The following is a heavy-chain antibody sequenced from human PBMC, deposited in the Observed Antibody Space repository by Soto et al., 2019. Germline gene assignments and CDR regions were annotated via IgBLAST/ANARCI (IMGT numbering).Heavy chain of an antibody. V-gene: IGHV3-33*01. Sequence: QVQLVESGGGVVQPGRSLRLSCAVSGFTFSDYGMFWVLQAPGTGLECVAMIWFDGSTKHYADSVKGRFTISRDNSKNTMYLQMKSLRAEDTAVYYCASVRVDDYMTYCDSWGQGKEVTVSS. CDR2: IWFDGSTK. D-gene: IGHD4-4*01. CDR1: GFTFSDYG. CDR3: ASVRVDDYMTYCDS. J-gene: IGHJ4*02.